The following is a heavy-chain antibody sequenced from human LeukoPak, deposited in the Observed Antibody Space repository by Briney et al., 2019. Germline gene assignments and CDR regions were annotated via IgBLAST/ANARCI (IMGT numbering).Heavy chain of an antibody. D-gene: IGHD1-26*01. Sequence: PGRSLRLSCSASGFTFGDYGMSWVRQAPGKGLEWVSYISSSSNPTYYADSVKGRFTISRDNAKNSLYLQMNSLRAEDTAVYYCATESGTYSGTCFDYWGQGTLVTVSS. J-gene: IGHJ4*02. CDR2: ISSSSNPT. V-gene: IGHV3-48*01. CDR3: ATESGTYSGTCFDY. CDR1: GFTFGDYG.